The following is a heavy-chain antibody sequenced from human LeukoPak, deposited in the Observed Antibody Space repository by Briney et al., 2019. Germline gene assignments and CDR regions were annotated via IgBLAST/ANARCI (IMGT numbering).Heavy chain of an antibody. CDR2: ISSSGSTI. D-gene: IGHD2-15*01. V-gene: IGHV3-48*03. J-gene: IGHJ3*02. CDR1: GFXFSSYE. Sequence: GGSLRLSCAASGFXFSSYEINWVRQAPGKGLEWVSYISSSGSTIYYADSVKGRFTISRDSAKNSLYLQMNSLRAEDTAVYYCAREVASCALDAFDIWGQGTMVTVSS. CDR3: AREVASCALDAFDI.